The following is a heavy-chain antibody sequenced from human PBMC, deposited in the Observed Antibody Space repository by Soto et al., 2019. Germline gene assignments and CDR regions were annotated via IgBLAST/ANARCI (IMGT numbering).Heavy chain of an antibody. Sequence: GGSLRLSCAASGFTFTRYSMNWVRQAPGKGLEWVSSISSTTNYIYYGDSMKGRSTISRDNAKNSLYLEMNSLRAEDTAVYYCARESEDLTSNFDYWGQGTLVTVSS. CDR3: ARESEDLTSNFDY. V-gene: IGHV3-21*06. J-gene: IGHJ4*02. CDR1: GFTFTRYS. CDR2: ISSTTNYI.